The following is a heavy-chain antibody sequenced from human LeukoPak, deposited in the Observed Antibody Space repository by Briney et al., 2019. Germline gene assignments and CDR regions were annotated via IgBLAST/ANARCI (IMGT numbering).Heavy chain of an antibody. Sequence: SVKVSCRASGGTFSSYAISWVRQAPGQGLEWMGGIIPIFGTANYAQKFQGRVTITADESTSTAYMELSSLRSEDTAVYYCARGSTYCGGDCYSIPFDYWGQGTLVTVSS. D-gene: IGHD2-21*02. CDR1: GGTFSSYA. J-gene: IGHJ4*02. CDR3: ARGSTYCGGDCYSIPFDY. V-gene: IGHV1-69*13. CDR2: IIPIFGTA.